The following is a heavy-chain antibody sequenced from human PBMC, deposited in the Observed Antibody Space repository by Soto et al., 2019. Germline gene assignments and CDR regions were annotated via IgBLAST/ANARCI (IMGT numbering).Heavy chain of an antibody. Sequence: GGSLRLSCAASGFTFSSYAMSWVRQAPGKGLEWVSAISGSGGSTYYADSVKGRFTISRDNSKNTLYLQMNSLRAEDTAVYYFAVTLEYYDFWSGYFPFDYWGQGTLVTVSS. CDR1: GFTFSSYA. D-gene: IGHD3-3*01. V-gene: IGHV3-23*01. CDR3: AVTLEYYDFWSGYFPFDY. CDR2: ISGSGGST. J-gene: IGHJ4*02.